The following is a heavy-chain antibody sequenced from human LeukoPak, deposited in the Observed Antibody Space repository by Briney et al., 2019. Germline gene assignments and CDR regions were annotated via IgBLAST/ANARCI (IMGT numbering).Heavy chain of an antibody. CDR3: ARSVITMVRGVIIPGIYYGMDV. Sequence: GESLEISCKGSGYSFTSYWISWVRQMPGKGLEWMGRIDPSDSYTNYSPSFQGHVTISADKSISTAYLQWSSLKASDTAMYYCARSVITMVRGVIIPGIYYGMDVSGHGTTVTVSS. D-gene: IGHD3-10*01. V-gene: IGHV5-10-1*01. CDR2: IDPSDSYT. CDR1: GYSFTSYW. J-gene: IGHJ6*02.